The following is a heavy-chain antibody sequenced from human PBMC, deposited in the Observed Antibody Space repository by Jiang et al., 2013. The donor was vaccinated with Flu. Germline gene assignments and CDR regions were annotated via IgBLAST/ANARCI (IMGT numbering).Heavy chain of an antibody. Sequence: LLKPSETLSLTCAVYGGSFSGYYWSWIRQPPGKGLEWIGEINHSGSTNYNPSLKSRVTISVDTSKNQFSLKLSSVTAADTAVYYCARGYLDIVVVPAAMREVQGVYYFDYWGQGTLVTVSS. J-gene: IGHJ4*02. CDR2: INHSGST. CDR1: GGSFSGYY. V-gene: IGHV4-34*01. CDR3: ARGYLDIVVVPAAMREVQGVYYFDY. D-gene: IGHD2-2*01.